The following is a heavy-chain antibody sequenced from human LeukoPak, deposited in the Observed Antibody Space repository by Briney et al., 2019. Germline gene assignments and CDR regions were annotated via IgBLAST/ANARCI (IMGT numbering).Heavy chain of an antibody. Sequence: ASVRVSCKASGYTFTSYYMHWVRQAPGQGLEWMGIINPSGGSTSYAQKFQGRVTMHRDTSTSTVYMELSSLRSEHTAVYYCVHGDYEYWGQGTLVTVSS. D-gene: IGHD4-17*01. CDR2: INPSGGST. J-gene: IGHJ4*02. CDR1: GYTFTSYY. CDR3: VHGDYEY. V-gene: IGHV1-46*01.